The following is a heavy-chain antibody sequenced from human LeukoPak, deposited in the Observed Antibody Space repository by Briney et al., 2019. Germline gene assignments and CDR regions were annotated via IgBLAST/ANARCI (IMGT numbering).Heavy chain of an antibody. D-gene: IGHD2-21*02. CDR3: ARGDRFAFDI. CDR1: GFTFKNYW. V-gene: IGHV3-74*01. Sequence: GGSLRLSCAASGFTFKNYWMRWVRQAPGTGLVWVSGIKSDGISTSYADSVKGRFTISRDNAKNTLYLQMNSLRAEDTAVYYCARGDRFAFDIWGQGTMVTVSS. CDR2: IKSDGIST. J-gene: IGHJ3*02.